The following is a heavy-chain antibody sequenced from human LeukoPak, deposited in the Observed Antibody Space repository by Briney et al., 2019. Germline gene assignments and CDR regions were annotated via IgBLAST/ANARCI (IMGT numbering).Heavy chain of an antibody. CDR1: GVTLSSYE. D-gene: IGHD3-22*01. V-gene: IGHV3-48*03. J-gene: IGHJ4*02. CDR3: ARDRYDSRGCAFDY. Sequence: PGGSPRISCAASGVTLSSYEMNWGRQAPGKGLEWGLYISNNGESIFYADSVKGRFTMSRDNAKNTVFLQMSSLRAEDTAVYCCARDRYDSRGCAFDYWGQGTLVTVSS. CDR2: ISNNGESI.